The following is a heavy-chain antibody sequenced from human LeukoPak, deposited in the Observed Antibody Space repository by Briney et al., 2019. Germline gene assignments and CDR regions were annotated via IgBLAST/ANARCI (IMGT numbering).Heavy chain of an antibody. D-gene: IGHD3-10*01. V-gene: IGHV4-59*12. Sequence: PSETLSLTCTVSGGSISSYYWSWIRQPPGKGLEWIGYIYYSGSTNYNPSLKSRVTISVDTSKNQFSLKLSSVTAADTAVYYCARRYYYGSGSYYDFDYWGQGTLVTVSS. CDR2: IYYSGST. CDR1: GGSISSYY. CDR3: ARRYYYGSGSYYDFDY. J-gene: IGHJ4*02.